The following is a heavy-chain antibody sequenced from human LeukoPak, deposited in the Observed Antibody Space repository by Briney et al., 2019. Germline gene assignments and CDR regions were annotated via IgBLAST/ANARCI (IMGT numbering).Heavy chain of an antibody. Sequence: GGSLRLSCVASGFTFSSYAMRWVRETPARGLEWVSSLRGNGDAFYADSVKGRFTLSRDESRNTVYLQLNKLRVEDTAIYYCAKASWVSTADAVLWGQGTVVTVSS. D-gene: IGHD3-16*01. V-gene: IGHV3-23*01. CDR3: AKASWVSTADAVL. CDR1: GFTFSSYA. J-gene: IGHJ4*02. CDR2: LRGNGDA.